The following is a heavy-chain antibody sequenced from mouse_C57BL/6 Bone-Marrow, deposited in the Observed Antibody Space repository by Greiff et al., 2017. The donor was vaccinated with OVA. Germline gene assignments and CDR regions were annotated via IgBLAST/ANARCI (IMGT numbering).Heavy chain of an antibody. D-gene: IGHD4-1*01. CDR2: IDPETGGT. Sequence: QVQLKESGAELVRPGASVTLSCKASGYTFTDYEMHWVKQTPVHGLEWIGAIDPETGGTAYNQKCKGKAILTADKSSSTAYMELRSLTSEDSAVCYSKSSPNWKWYFDVWGTGTTVTVSS. CDR3: KSSPNWKWYFDV. V-gene: IGHV1-15*01. CDR1: GYTFTDYE. J-gene: IGHJ1*03.